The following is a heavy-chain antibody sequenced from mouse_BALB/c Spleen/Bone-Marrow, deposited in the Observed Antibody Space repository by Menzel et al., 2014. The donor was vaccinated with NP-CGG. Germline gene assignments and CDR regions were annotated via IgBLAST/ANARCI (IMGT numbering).Heavy chain of an antibody. CDR1: GYTFTDYE. V-gene: IGHV1-15*01. D-gene: IGHD4-1*01. Sequence: SGAELVRPGASVTLSCKASGYTFTDYEMHWAKQTPVHGLEWIGAIDPETGGTAYNQKFKGKATLTADKSSSTAYMELRSLTSEDSAVYYCTRHWDYAMDYWGQGTSVTVSS. CDR3: TRHWDYAMDY. J-gene: IGHJ4*01. CDR2: IDPETGGT.